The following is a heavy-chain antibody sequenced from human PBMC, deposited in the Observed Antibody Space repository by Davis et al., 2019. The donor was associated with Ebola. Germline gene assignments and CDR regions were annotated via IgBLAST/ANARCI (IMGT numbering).Heavy chain of an antibody. CDR1: GFTFSSYS. V-gene: IGHV3-21*01. D-gene: IGHD2-15*01. Sequence: PGGSLRLSCAASGFTFSSYSMNWVRQAPGKGLEWVSSISSSSSYIYYADSVKGRFTISRDNAKNSLYLQMNSLRAEDTAVYYCARAGLGRRIVWAFDIWGQGTMVTVSS. CDR2: ISSSSSYI. J-gene: IGHJ3*02. CDR3: ARAGLGRRIVWAFDI.